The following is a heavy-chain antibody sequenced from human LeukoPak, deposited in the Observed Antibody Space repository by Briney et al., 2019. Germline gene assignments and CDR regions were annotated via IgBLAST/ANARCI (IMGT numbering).Heavy chain of an antibody. J-gene: IGHJ4*02. CDR3: ARGYSGSYGRFDY. D-gene: IGHD1-26*01. CDR2: IYYSGST. V-gene: IGHV4-59*01. CDR1: GGSISSYY. Sequence: SETLSLTCTVTGGSISSYYWSWIRQPPGKGLEWIGYIYYSGSTSYNPSLKSRVTISVDTSKNQFSLKLSSVTAADTAVYYCARGYSGSYGRFDYWGQGTLVTVSS.